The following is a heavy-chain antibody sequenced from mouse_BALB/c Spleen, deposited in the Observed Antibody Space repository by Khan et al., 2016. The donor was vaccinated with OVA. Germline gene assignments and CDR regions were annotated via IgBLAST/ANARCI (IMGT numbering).Heavy chain of an antibody. J-gene: IGHJ4*01. CDR2: INTYTGEP. D-gene: IGHD2-14*01. Sequence: QIQLVQSGPELKKPGETVKISCKASGYTFTNYGMNWVKQAPGKGLKWMGWINTYTGEPTYADDFKGRFAFSLETSATTAYLQINNLKNEDMAKYFCGGYDADYAMAYWGQGTSVTVSS. V-gene: IGHV9-1*02. CDR1: GYTFTNYG. CDR3: GGYDADYAMAY.